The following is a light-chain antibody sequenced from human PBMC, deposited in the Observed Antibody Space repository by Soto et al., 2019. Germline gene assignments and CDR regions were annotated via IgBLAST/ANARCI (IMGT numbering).Light chain of an antibody. V-gene: IGLV1-40*01. J-gene: IGLJ1*01. Sequence: QSALTQPPSVSGAPGQRVTISCTGSSSNIGAGYDVHWYQQLPGTAPKLLIYGNSNRPSGAPDRFSGSKSGTSASLAITGLQAEDEADYYCQSYDSSLSGSAVFGTGTKSPS. CDR1: SSNIGAGYD. CDR2: GNS. CDR3: QSYDSSLSGSAV.